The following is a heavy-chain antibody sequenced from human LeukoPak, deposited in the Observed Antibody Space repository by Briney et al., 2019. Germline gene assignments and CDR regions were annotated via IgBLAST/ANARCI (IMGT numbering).Heavy chain of an antibody. D-gene: IGHD3-10*01. J-gene: IGHJ4*02. CDR2: MNPNSGNT. CDR3: ARDLDYYGSGSYDC. CDR1: GYTFTSYD. V-gene: IGHV1-8*01. Sequence: GASVTVSCKASGYTFTSYDISWVRQAPGQGLEWMGWMNPNSGNTGYAQKFQGRVTMTRNTSISTAYMELSSLRSEDTAVYYCARDLDYYGSGSYDCWGQGTLVTVSS.